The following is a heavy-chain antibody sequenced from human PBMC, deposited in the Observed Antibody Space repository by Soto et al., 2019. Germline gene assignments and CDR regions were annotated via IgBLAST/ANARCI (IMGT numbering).Heavy chain of an antibody. CDR3: ARSQGSSTSLEIYYYYYYGMDV. V-gene: IGHV1-69*13. CDR1: GGTFSSYA. D-gene: IGHD2-2*01. CDR2: IIPISETT. Sequence: SVKVSCKASGGTFSSYAISWVRQAPGQGLEWMGGIIPISETTNYAQKFQGRVTITADESKSTAYMELSSLRSEDTAVYYCARSQGSSTSLEIYYYYYYGMDVWGQGTTITVSS. J-gene: IGHJ6*02.